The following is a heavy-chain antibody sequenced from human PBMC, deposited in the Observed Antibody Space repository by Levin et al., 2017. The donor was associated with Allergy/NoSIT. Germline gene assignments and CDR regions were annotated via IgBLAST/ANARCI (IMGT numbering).Heavy chain of an antibody. Sequence: TLSLTCTFSGFSLSTSGMSVSWIRQPPGKALEWLALIDWENDRYTSPSLRARLTISKDTSKNQVVLTMTNMDPADTATYYCARTRTSRRGYPEDFEYWGQGILVTVSS. J-gene: IGHJ4*02. CDR2: IDWENDR. V-gene: IGHV2-70*13. CDR3: ARTRTSRRGYPEDFEY. D-gene: IGHD3-3*01. CDR1: GFSLSTSGMS.